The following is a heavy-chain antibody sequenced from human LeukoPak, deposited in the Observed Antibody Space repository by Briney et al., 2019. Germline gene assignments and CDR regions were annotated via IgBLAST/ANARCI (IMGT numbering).Heavy chain of an antibody. D-gene: IGHD3-22*01. Sequence: PSETLSLTCAVYGGSFSGYYWSWIRQPPGKGLEWIGEINHSGSTNYNPSLKSRVTISVDTSKNQFSLKLSSVTAADTAVYYCARDWQGDTMMRFWGQGTLVTVSS. CDR2: INHSGST. CDR1: GGSFSGYY. CDR3: ARDWQGDTMMRF. V-gene: IGHV4-34*01. J-gene: IGHJ4*02.